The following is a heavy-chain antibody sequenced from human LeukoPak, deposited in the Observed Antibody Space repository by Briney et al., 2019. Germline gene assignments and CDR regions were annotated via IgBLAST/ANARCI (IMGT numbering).Heavy chain of an antibody. Sequence: APVKVSCKASGGTFSSYAISWVRQAPGQGLEWMGGIIPIFGTANYAQKFQGRVTITADESTGTAYMELSSLRSEDTAVYYCARTSYPYDILTGYLNWFDPWGQGTLVTVSS. J-gene: IGHJ5*02. CDR2: IIPIFGTA. CDR3: ARTSYPYDILTGYLNWFDP. CDR1: GGTFSSYA. V-gene: IGHV1-69*13. D-gene: IGHD3-9*01.